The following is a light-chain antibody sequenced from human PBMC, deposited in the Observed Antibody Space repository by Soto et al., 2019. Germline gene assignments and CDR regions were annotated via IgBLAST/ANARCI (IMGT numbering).Light chain of an antibody. CDR3: QQYGRSPLMYT. CDR2: GAS. Sequence: ENVLTQSPGTLSLSPGERPTLSCRASQSVDSNFLAWYQQKPGQAPRLLIYGASTRAAGVPDRFSGSGSGTDFTLTITRLEPEDFAVYYCQQYGRSPLMYTFGQGTKLGVK. CDR1: QSVDSNF. J-gene: IGKJ2*01. V-gene: IGKV3-20*01.